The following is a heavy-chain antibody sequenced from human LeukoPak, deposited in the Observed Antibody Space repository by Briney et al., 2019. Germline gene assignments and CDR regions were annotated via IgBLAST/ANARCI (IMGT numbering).Heavy chain of an antibody. CDR2: ISGSGGST. D-gene: IGHD3-22*01. Sequence: GGSLRISCAASGFTFSSYAMSWVRQAPGKGLEWVSAISGSGGSTYYADSVKGRFTISRDNSKNTLYLQMNSLRAEDTAVYYCAGEYYYDSSGHDAFDIWGQGAMVTVSS. J-gene: IGHJ3*02. V-gene: IGHV3-23*01. CDR3: AGEYYYDSSGHDAFDI. CDR1: GFTFSSYA.